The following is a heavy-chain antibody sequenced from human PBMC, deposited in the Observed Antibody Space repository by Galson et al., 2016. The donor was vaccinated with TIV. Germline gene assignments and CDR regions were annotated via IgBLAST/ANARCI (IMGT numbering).Heavy chain of an antibody. CDR3: ASVAWFPGLSLDN. CDR1: GDSPSDLS. D-gene: IGHD2/OR15-2a*01. Sequence: SVKVSCKVSGDSPSDLSMHWVRQAPGKGLEWMAGFDLEQHKKIYAQKLEGRVTLTDDTSTDTAFLELSSLSFEDTAVYYCASVAWFPGLSLDNWGQGTLVIVSS. V-gene: IGHV1-24*01. J-gene: IGHJ4*02. CDR2: FDLEQHKK.